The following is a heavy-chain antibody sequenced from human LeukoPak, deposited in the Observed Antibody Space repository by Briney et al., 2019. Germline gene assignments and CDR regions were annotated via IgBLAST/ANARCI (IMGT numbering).Heavy chain of an antibody. D-gene: IGHD3-10*01. J-gene: IGHJ5*02. Sequence: SETLSLTCSVSGVPISTYYWSWLRQSPGKGLEWIAYVYYNGDIMYNPSLKSRVTISLDTSKNQFSLNLSSVTAADTAVYYCARDETHFYGSGSSNWFDPWGQGILVTVSS. V-gene: IGHV4-59*12. CDR3: ARDETHFYGSGSSNWFDP. CDR1: GVPISTYY. CDR2: VYYNGDI.